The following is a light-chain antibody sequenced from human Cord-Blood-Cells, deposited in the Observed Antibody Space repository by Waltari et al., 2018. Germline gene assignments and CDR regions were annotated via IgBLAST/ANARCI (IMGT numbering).Light chain of an antibody. V-gene: IGLV2-23*01. CDR1: SSDVGSYNL. Sequence: QSALTQPASVSGSPGQSITISCTGTSSDVGSYNLVSWYQQHPGKAPKLMIYEGSKRPSGVSNRFSGSKSGTTASLTISGLQAEDEADYYCCSYAGSSTPHYVFGTGTKVTVL. CDR3: CSYAGSSTPHYV. CDR2: EGS. J-gene: IGLJ1*01.